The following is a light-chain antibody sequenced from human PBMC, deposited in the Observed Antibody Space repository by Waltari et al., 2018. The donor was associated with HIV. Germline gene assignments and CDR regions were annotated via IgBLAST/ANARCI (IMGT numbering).Light chain of an antibody. Sequence: ELVLTQSPATLSLSPGERATLPCRASQSISSYLAWYQQTPGQAPRLLIYDASNRATGIPARFSGSGSGTDFTLTISSLEPEDFAVYHCQHRSNWPLTFGGGTKVEIK. J-gene: IGKJ4*01. CDR1: QSISSY. CDR3: QHRSNWPLT. CDR2: DAS. V-gene: IGKV3-11*01.